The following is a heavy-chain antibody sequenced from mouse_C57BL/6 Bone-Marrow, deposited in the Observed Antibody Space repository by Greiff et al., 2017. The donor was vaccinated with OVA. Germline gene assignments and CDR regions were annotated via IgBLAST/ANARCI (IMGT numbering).Heavy chain of an antibody. CDR2: INPNNGGT. CDR1: GYTFTDYY. J-gene: IGHJ2*01. CDR3: ARPYY. Sequence: QLQQSGPELVKPGASVKISCQASGYTFTDYYMNWVKQSHGKSLEWIGDINPNNGGTSYNQKFKGKATLTVDKSSSTAYMELRSLTSEDSAVYYCARPYYWGQGTTLTVSS. V-gene: IGHV1-26*01.